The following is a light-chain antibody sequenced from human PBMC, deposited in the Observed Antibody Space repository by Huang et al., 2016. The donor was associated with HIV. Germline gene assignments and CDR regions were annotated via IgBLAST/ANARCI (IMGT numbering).Light chain of an antibody. CDR2: WAS. CDR1: QSLLYSSNNQNY. CDR3: QQYYTPPPA. V-gene: IGKV4-1*01. Sequence: DIVMTQSPDSLAVSLGERATINCKSSQSLLYSSNNQNYLGWYQMKPGQPPRLRIYWASNREAGVPERFSGSGSGTDFTLTIDSLQPEDVAVYYCQQYYTPPPAFGQGTKLEIK. J-gene: IGKJ2*01.